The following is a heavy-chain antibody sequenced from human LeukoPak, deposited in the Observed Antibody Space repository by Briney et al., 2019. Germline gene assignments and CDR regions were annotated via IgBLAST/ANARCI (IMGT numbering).Heavy chain of an antibody. CDR3: ARDLAAMANNWFDP. V-gene: IGHV1-2*02. CDR1: GYTFTGYY. D-gene: IGHD5-18*01. CDR2: IDPNSGGT. Sequence: ASVKVSCKASGYTFTGYYMHWVRQAPGQGLEWMGWIDPNSGGTNYAQKFQGRVTMTRDTSINTAYMEVSRLRSDDTAVYYCARDLAAMANNWFDPWGQGTLVTVSS. J-gene: IGHJ5*02.